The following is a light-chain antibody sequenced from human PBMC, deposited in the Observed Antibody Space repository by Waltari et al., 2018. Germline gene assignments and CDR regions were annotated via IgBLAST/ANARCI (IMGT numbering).Light chain of an antibody. CDR3: QQYGSSPGYT. V-gene: IGKV3-20*01. J-gene: IGKJ2*01. Sequence: ELVLTHSPGTLSLSPGERAPLSCRASQSVSSSYLAWYQQKPGQAPRLLIYGASSRATGIPDRFSGSGSGTDFTLTISRLEPEDFAVYYCQQYGSSPGYTFGQGTKLEIK. CDR1: QSVSSSY. CDR2: GAS.